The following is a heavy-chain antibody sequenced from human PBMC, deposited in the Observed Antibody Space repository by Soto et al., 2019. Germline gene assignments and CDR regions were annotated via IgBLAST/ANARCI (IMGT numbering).Heavy chain of an antibody. V-gene: IGHV4-31*03. CDR3: ARGYGDYIEWFDP. J-gene: IGHJ5*02. Sequence: SETLSLTCTVSGGSISSGGYYWSWIRQHPGKGLEWIGYIYYSGSTYYNPSLKSRVTISVDTSKNQFSLKLSSVTAADTAVYYCARGYGDYIEWFDPWGQGTLVTVSS. CDR2: IYYSGST. CDR1: GGSISSGGYY. D-gene: IGHD4-17*01.